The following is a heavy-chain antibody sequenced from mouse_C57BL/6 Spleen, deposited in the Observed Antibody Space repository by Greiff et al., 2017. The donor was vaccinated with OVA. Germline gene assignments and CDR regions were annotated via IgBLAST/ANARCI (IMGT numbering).Heavy chain of an antibody. J-gene: IGHJ3*01. V-gene: IGHV5-4*03. CDR3: ARGGLDGSSY. CDR1: GFTFSSYA. CDR2: ISDGGSYT. Sequence: EVMLVESGGGLVKPGGSLKLSCAASGFTFSSYAMSWVRQTPEKRLEWVATISDGGSYTYYPDNVKGRFTISRDNAKNNLYLQMSHLKSEDTAMYYGARGGLDGSSYWGQGTLVTVSA. D-gene: IGHD1-1*01.